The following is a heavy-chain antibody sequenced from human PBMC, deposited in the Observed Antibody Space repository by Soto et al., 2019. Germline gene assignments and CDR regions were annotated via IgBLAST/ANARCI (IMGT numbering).Heavy chain of an antibody. D-gene: IGHD1-1*01. J-gene: IGHJ6*02. V-gene: IGHV1-69*01. Sequence: VQLVQSGAEVKKPGSSVKLSCKASGGTFNRYTISWVRQAPGQGLEWMGGIIPIFGTANYEQKFQGRVAILADESTSAAYMELRSLRSEDTAVYYCALWGFRDGNNSKYNYSGMDVWGQGTTVTVSS. CDR2: IIPIFGTA. CDR3: ALWGFRDGNNSKYNYSGMDV. CDR1: GGTFNRYT.